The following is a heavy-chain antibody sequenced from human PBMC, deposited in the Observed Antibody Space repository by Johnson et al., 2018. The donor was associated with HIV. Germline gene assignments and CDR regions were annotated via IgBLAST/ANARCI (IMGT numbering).Heavy chain of an antibody. CDR1: GFTFSGYG. CDR2: ISYDGSNK. Sequence: QVQLVESGGCVVQPGTSLRLSCAASGFTFSGYGMHWVRQAPGKWLEWVAVISYDGSNKYYADSVKGRFTISRDNSKNTLYLQMNSLRAEDTAVYYCARDMGEMATPIRGLDAFDIWGQGTMVTVSS. D-gene: IGHD5-24*01. J-gene: IGHJ3*02. CDR3: ARDMGEMATPIRGLDAFDI. V-gene: IGHV3-30*19.